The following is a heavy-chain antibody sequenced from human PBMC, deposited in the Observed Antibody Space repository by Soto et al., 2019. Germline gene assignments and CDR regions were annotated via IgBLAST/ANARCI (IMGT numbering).Heavy chain of an antibody. CDR1: GGSISSGDYY. Sequence: QVQLQESGPGLVKPSQTLSLTCTVSGGSISSGDYYWSWIRQPPGKGLEWIGYIYYSGSTYYNPSLKRRVTISVDTSKNQSSLKLSSVTAADTAVYYCARDGYDFWSGRAAFDIWGQGTMVTVSS. V-gene: IGHV4-30-4*01. J-gene: IGHJ3*02. D-gene: IGHD3-3*01. CDR2: IYYSGST. CDR3: ARDGYDFWSGRAAFDI.